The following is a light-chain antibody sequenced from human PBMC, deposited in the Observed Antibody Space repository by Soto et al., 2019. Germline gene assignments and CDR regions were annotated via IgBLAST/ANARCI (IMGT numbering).Light chain of an antibody. J-gene: IGLJ1*01. V-gene: IGLV2-14*01. CDR2: DVT. Sequence: QSALTQPASVSGSPGQSITISCTGTSSDVGRYNYVSWYQQHPGTAPKLMIYDVTNRPSGVSNRFSGSKSGNTASLTISGLQAEDEADYYCSSYTSSYTDVFGTGTKLTVL. CDR1: SSDVGRYNY. CDR3: SSYTSSYTDV.